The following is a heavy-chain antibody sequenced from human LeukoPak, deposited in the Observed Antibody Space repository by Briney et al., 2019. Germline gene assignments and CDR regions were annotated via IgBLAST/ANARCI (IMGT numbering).Heavy chain of an antibody. Sequence: GGSLRLSCAVTGFNLRTYWIHWVRHSPGRGLEWVARINGEGSRISYADSVRGRFTISRNNAKNTAYLQMNSLRAEDTALYYRARDPGYYYYGMDVWGQGTTVVVSS. CDR2: INGEGSRI. J-gene: IGHJ6*02. CDR1: GFNLRTYW. CDR3: ARDPGYYYYGMDV. V-gene: IGHV3-74*01.